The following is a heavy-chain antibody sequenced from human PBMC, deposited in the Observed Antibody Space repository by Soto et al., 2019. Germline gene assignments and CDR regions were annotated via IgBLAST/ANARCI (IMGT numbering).Heavy chain of an antibody. D-gene: IGHD6-19*01. CDR2: IHHSGST. CDR1: GGSFSGYY. J-gene: IGHJ3*02. V-gene: IGHV4-34*01. Sequence: SETLSLTCAVYGGSFSGYYWNWIRQPPVKGLEYIGEIHHSGSTNYNPSLKSRVTISVDTSKNQFSLNLSSVTAADTAVYYCAIYLRSGWSGAFDIWGQRTMVTVSS. CDR3: AIYLRSGWSGAFDI.